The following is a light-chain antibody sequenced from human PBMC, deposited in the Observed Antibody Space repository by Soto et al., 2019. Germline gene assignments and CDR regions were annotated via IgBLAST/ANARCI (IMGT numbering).Light chain of an antibody. Sequence: QSALTQPASVSGSPGQSITISCTGTSNDVGSYDLVSWYQQHPRKAPKLIIFEGNKRPSWVSNRFSGSKSGNTASLTIAGLQPEDEADYYCCSYADVTTYVFGNGTKLTVL. J-gene: IGLJ1*01. CDR3: CSYADVTTYV. CDR1: SNDVGSYDL. V-gene: IGLV2-23*01. CDR2: EGN.